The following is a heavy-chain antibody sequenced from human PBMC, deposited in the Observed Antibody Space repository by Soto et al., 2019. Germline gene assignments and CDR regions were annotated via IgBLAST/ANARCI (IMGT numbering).Heavy chain of an antibody. V-gene: IGHV1-69*13. CDR2: IIPIFGTA. D-gene: IGHD3-3*01. CDR1: GGTFSSYA. J-gene: IGHJ5*02. Sequence: SVKVSCKXSGGTFSSYAISWVRQAPGQGLEWMGGIIPIFGTANYAQKFQGRVTITADESTSTAYMELSSLRSEDTAVYYCARVAGDFWSGYYGWFDPWGQGTLVTVSS. CDR3: ARVAGDFWSGYYGWFDP.